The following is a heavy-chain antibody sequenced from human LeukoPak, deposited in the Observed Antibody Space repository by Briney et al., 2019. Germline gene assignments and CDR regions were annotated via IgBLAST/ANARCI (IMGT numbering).Heavy chain of an antibody. CDR2: INHSGST. D-gene: IGHD3-3*01. CDR1: GGSFSGYY. Sequence: KTSETLSLTCAVYGGSFSGYYWSWIRQPPGKGLEWLGEINHSGSTNYNPSLKSRVTISVDTSKNQFSLKLSSVTAADTAVYYCATEQRITIFGVVEDYWGQGTLVTVSS. V-gene: IGHV4-34*01. CDR3: ATEQRITIFGVVEDY. J-gene: IGHJ4*02.